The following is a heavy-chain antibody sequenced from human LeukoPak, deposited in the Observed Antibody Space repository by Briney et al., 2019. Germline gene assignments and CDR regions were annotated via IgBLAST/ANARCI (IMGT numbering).Heavy chain of an antibody. CDR1: VYTFTSYD. CDR2: MNPNSGNT. D-gene: IGHD3-22*01. V-gene: IGHV1-8*01. Sequence: ASVKVSCKASVYTFTSYDINWVRQATGQGLEWMGWMNPNSGNTGYAQKFQGRVTMTRNTSISTAYMELSSLRSEDTAVYYCAVYDSSGYYYSNDAFDIWGQGTMVTVSS. CDR3: AVYDSSGYYYSNDAFDI. J-gene: IGHJ3*02.